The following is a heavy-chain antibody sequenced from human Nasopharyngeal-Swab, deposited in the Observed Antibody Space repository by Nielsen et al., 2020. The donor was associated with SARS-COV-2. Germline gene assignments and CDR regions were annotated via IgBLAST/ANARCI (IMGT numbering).Heavy chain of an antibody. CDR2: IRHSETT. D-gene: IGHD6-19*01. CDR3: ARGGPIGVAGLKPFDL. Sequence: WIRQPPGKGLEWIGYIRHSETTKYNPSLKSRVSISIGTFKNSYSLRLTSVTAADTAVYYCARGGPIGVAGLKPFDLWGQGTMVTVSS. V-gene: IGHV4-59*01. J-gene: IGHJ3*01.